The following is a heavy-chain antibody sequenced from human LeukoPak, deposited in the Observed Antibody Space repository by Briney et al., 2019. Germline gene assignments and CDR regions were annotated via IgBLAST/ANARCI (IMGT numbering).Heavy chain of an antibody. Sequence: SQTLSLTCTVSGGSISSGDYYWSWIRQPPGKGLEWIGYIYYSGSTYYNPSLKSRVTISVDTSKNQFSLKLSSVTAADTAVYYCARHARIRFLEWLVTINWFDPWGQGTLVTVSS. CDR1: GGSISSGDYY. CDR2: IYYSGST. D-gene: IGHD3-3*01. J-gene: IGHJ5*02. V-gene: IGHV4-30-4*01. CDR3: ARHARIRFLEWLVTINWFDP.